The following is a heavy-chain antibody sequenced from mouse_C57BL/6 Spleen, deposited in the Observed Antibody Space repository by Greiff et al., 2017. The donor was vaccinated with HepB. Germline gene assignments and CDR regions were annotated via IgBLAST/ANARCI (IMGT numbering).Heavy chain of an antibody. CDR2: IYPGGGYT. CDR3: ARLADYWYFDV. V-gene: IGHV1-63*01. Sequence: QVQLKESGAELVRPGTSVKMSCKASGYTFTNYWIGWVKQRPGHGLEWIGDIYPGGGYTNYNEKFKGKATLTADKSSSTAYMQFSSLTSEDSAIYYCARLADYWYFDVWGTGTTVTVSS. J-gene: IGHJ1*03. CDR1: GYTFTNYW.